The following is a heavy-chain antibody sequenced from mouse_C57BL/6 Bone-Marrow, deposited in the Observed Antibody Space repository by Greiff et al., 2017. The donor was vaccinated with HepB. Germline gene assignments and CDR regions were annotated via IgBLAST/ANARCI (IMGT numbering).Heavy chain of an antibody. CDR2: IYPSDSET. CDR3: ARGEGYAMDY. V-gene: IGHV1-61*01. J-gene: IGHJ4*01. CDR1: GYTFTSYW. Sequence: QVHVKQSGAELVRPGSSVKLSCKASGYTFTSYWMDWVKQRPGQGLEWIGNIYPSDSETHYNQKFKDKATLTVDKSSSTAYMQLSSLTSEDSAVYYCARGEGYAMDYWGQGTSVTVSS.